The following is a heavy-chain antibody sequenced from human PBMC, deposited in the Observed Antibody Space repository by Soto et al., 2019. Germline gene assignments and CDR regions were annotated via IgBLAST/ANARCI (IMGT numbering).Heavy chain of an antibody. J-gene: IGHJ4*02. V-gene: IGHV1-69*02. CDR2: VIPIFDVT. D-gene: IGHD6-13*01. Sequence: QVQLVQSGSEVKKPGSSVKVSCKASGGTFSIYTISWVRQAPGQGLEWMGRVIPIFDVTSYAQRFQGRVTIXAXKXXTTAYRERSSLRSEDTAVYYCARDRDNSNWPNFDYWGQGTLVTVSS. CDR3: ARDRDNSNWPNFDY. CDR1: GGTFSIYT.